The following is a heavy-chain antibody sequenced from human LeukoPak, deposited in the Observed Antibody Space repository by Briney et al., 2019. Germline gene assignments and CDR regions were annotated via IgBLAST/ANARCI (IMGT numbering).Heavy chain of an antibody. V-gene: IGHV4-59*01. D-gene: IGHD1-26*01. CDR2: IYYSGST. CDR1: GGSISSYY. CDR3: ARDTMGAAPEFDY. J-gene: IGHJ4*02. Sequence: PSETLSLTCTVSGGSISSYYWSWIRQPPGKGLEWIGYIYYSGSTNYNPSLKSRVTISVDTSKNQFSLKLSSVAAADTAVYYCARDTMGAAPEFDYWGQGTLVTVSS.